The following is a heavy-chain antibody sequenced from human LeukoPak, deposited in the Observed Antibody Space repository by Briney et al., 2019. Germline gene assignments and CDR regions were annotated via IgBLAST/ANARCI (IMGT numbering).Heavy chain of an antibody. J-gene: IGHJ3*02. CDR1: GFTFNTYS. CDR3: ARAAVCSSTSCYGHDAFDI. D-gene: IGHD2-2*01. V-gene: IGHV3-21*01. Sequence: PGGSLRLSCAASGFTFNTYSMNWVRQAPGKGLEWVSSISSSGDYIYYADSVKGRFTISRDNAKNSLYLQMNSLRAEDTAVYYCARAAVCSSTSCYGHDAFDIWGQGTMVTVSS. CDR2: ISSSGDYI.